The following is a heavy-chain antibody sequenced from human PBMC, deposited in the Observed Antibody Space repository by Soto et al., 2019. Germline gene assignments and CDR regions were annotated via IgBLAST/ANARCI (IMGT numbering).Heavy chain of an antibody. CDR1: GGSLSFYY. CDR3: ATRFYDSSGYYLFYFDS. J-gene: IGHJ4*02. V-gene: IGHV4-34*01. D-gene: IGHD3-22*01. CDR2: VNHSGST. Sequence: QVQLHQWGAGLLKPSGTLSLTCEVSGGSLSFYYWNWIRQSPGKEVEWIGEVNHSGSTSYNSSLKSRVTISVDTSKSQFSLKLSSVTAADTAVYYCATRFYDSSGYYLFYFDSWGQGTLVTVSS.